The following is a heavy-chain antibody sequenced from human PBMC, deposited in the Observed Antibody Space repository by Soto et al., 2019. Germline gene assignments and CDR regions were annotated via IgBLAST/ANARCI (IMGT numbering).Heavy chain of an antibody. Sequence: PSETLSLTCTVSGGSISSSSYYWGWIRQPPGKGLEWIGSIYYSGSTYYNPSLKSRVTISVDTSKNQFSLKLSSVTAADTAVYYCARAFYGDYGNRLFDYWGQGTLVTGSS. J-gene: IGHJ4*02. CDR1: GGSISSSSYY. CDR2: IYYSGST. V-gene: IGHV4-39*01. CDR3: ARAFYGDYGNRLFDY. D-gene: IGHD4-17*01.